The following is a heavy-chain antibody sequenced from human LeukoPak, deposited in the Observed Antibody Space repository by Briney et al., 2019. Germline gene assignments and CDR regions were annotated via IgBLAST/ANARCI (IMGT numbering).Heavy chain of an antibody. D-gene: IGHD3-22*01. CDR1: GGTFSSHA. Sequence: SVKVSCKASGGTFSSHAISWVRQAPGQGLEWMGGIIPISATASYAQMFQGRVTITADESTSAAYMELSSLRSEDTAMYYCGRVNSDSSGYYIDYWGQGTLVTVSS. J-gene: IGHJ4*02. CDR2: IIPISATA. V-gene: IGHV1-69*19. CDR3: GRVNSDSSGYYIDY.